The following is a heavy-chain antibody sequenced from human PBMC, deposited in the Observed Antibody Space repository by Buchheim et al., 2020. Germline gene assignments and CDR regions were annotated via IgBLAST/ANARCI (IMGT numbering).Heavy chain of an antibody. V-gene: IGHV3-48*04. CDR3: ARVRIWGTSNYYGMDV. CDR1: GFTFSIFG. Sequence: EVQLVESGGGLVQPGRSLRLSCAASGFTFSIFGMNWVRQAPGKGLEWVSYINPSGTTISYADSVRGRFTMSRDTANSSLYLQMDSLRAEDTAVYYCARVRIWGTSNYYGMDVWGQGTT. CDR2: INPSGTTI. D-gene: IGHD7-27*01. J-gene: IGHJ6*02.